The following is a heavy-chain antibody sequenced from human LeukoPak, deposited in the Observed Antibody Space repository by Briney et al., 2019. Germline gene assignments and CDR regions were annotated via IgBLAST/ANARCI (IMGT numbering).Heavy chain of an antibody. CDR1: GFTFSSYW. D-gene: IGHD3-22*01. V-gene: IGHV3-74*01. Sequence: PGGSLRLSCAASGFTFSSYWMHWVRQAPGKGLVWISRVDSGGGSTSYADAVKGRFTVSRDNANNTLYLQMNSLRTEDTAVYYCASMQSPYYYDTGEDVFDIWGQGTLVTVSS. J-gene: IGHJ3*02. CDR3: ASMQSPYYYDTGEDVFDI. CDR2: VDSGGGST.